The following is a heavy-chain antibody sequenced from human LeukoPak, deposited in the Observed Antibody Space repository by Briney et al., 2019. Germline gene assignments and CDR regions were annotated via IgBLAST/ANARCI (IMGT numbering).Heavy chain of an antibody. CDR2: INQDGSEK. J-gene: IGHJ4*02. V-gene: IGHV3-7*01. CDR3: ARAGAPHTVDY. CDR1: GFTFSIYW. Sequence: QTGGSLRLSCAASGFTFSIYWMSWVRQAPGKGLEWVANINQDGSEKYHVDSVEGRFTISRDNAKNSLYLQLNSLRAEDAAVYYCARAGAPHTVDYWGQGTLVTVPS. D-gene: IGHD5-18*01.